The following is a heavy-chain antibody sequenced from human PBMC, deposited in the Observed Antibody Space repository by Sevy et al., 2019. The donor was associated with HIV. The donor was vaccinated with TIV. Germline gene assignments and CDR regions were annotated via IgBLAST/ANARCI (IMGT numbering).Heavy chain of an antibody. D-gene: IGHD6-6*01. J-gene: IGHJ5*02. Sequence: SESLSLTCTVSGGSISSGNYYWHWIRQPPGKGLEWIGYISYTGNTYYNPSLKSPVTISVDTSNYQSSLRLTSVTAADAAVDSRARDATEYTSSSGWVDPRGQVTLVSVSS. V-gene: IGHV4-30-4*01. CDR1: GGSISSGNYY. CDR3: ARDATEYTSSSGWVDP. CDR2: ISYTGNT.